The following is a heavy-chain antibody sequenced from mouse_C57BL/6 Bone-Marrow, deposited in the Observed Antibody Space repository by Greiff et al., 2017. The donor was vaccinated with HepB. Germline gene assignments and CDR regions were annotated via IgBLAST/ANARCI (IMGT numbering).Heavy chain of an antibody. CDR3: ARLRRSSYWYFDV. CDR1: GYTFTSYW. CDR2: IDPSDSYT. D-gene: IGHD2-12*01. Sequence: VQLQQPGAELVRPGTSVKLSCKASGYTFTSYWMHWVKQRPGQGLEWIGVIDPSDSYTNYNQKFKGKATLTVDTSSSTAYMQLSSLTSEDSAVYYCARLRRSSYWYFDVWGTGTTVTVSS. J-gene: IGHJ1*03. V-gene: IGHV1-59*01.